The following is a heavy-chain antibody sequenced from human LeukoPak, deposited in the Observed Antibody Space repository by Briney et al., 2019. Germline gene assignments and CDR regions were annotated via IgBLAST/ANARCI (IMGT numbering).Heavy chain of an antibody. CDR1: GGSFSGYY. J-gene: IGHJ5*02. CDR3: ARLYSGYKNWFDP. V-gene: IGHV4-34*01. CDR2: INHSGST. Sequence: SETLSLTCAVYGGSFSGYYWSWIRQPPGKGLEWIGEINHSGSTNYNPSLKSRVTMSVDTSKNQFSLKLSSVTAADTAVYYCARLYSGYKNWFDPWGQGTLVTVSS. D-gene: IGHD5-12*01.